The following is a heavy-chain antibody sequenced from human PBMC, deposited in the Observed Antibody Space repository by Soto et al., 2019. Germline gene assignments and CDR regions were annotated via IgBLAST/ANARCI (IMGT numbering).Heavy chain of an antibody. D-gene: IGHD3-9*01. J-gene: IGHJ5*02. Sequence: ASVKVSCKASGYTLTDYYMPWVRQAPAQGLEWMGTIIAMFGTTNYAPKFQGGVTITADKSTSSVYLELTSLRFDDSAVYYCARGFCGHTTCYIGRGDNWFDPWGPGTLVTVSS. V-gene: IGHV1-46*01. CDR3: ARGFCGHTTCYIGRGDNWFDP. CDR1: GYTLTDYY. CDR2: IIAMFGTT.